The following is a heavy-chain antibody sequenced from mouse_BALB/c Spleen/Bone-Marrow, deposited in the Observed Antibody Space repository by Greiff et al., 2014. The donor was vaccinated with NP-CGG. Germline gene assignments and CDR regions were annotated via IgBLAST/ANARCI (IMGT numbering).Heavy chain of an antibody. V-gene: IGHV1-14*01. CDR3: ARGGGHYFDY. CDR1: GYTFTSYI. J-gene: IGHJ2*01. Sequence: VQLKQSGPELVKPGASVKMSCKASGYTFTSYILHWVKQKPGQGLEWIGYINPYNDGTKYNEKFKGKATLTSDKFSSATYMELSSLTSEDSAVYYCARGGGHYFDYWAKAPLSQSPQ. CDR2: INPYNDGT.